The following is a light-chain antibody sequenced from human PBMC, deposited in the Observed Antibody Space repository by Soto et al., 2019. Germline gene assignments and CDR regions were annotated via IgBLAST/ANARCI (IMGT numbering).Light chain of an antibody. CDR2: AVS. J-gene: IGKJ3*01. Sequence: DIVMTQTPLSLSVTPGQPASISCKSSQSLLHSDGKTYLYWYLQNPGQPPQLLIYAVSNRFSGVPDRFSGRGSGTDFTLKISRVEPEDVGVYYCKQSIQLRFTFGPGTKVNIK. CDR1: QSLLHSDGKTY. CDR3: KQSIQLRFT. V-gene: IGKV2D-29*01.